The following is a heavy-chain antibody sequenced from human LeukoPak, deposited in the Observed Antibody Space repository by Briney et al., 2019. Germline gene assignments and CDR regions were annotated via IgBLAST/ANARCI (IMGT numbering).Heavy chain of an antibody. J-gene: IGHJ3*02. CDR2: IYTSGST. Sequence: SETLSLTCTVSGGSINNYYWSWIRQPAGKGLEWIGRIYTSGSTNYNPSLKSRVTISVDTSKNQFSLKLSSVTAADTAVYYCAGRITIFGVVIIDAFDIWGQGTMVTVSS. CDR3: AGRITIFGVVIIDAFDI. CDR1: GGSINNYY. V-gene: IGHV4-4*07. D-gene: IGHD3-3*01.